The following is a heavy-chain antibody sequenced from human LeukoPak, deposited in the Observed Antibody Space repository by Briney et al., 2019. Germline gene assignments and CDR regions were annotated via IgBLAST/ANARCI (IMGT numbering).Heavy chain of an antibody. Sequence: ASVKVSCKASGYTFTSYYMHWVRQAPGQGLEWMRIINPSGGSTSYAQKFQGRVTMTRDTSTSTVYMELSSLRSEDTAVYYCAITGMVVAGPFDYWGQGTLVTASS. D-gene: IGHD2-15*01. CDR2: INPSGGST. J-gene: IGHJ4*02. CDR3: AITGMVVAGPFDY. CDR1: GYTFTSYY. V-gene: IGHV1-46*01.